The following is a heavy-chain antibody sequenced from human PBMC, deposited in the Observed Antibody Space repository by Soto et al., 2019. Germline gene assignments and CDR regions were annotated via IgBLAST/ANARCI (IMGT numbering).Heavy chain of an antibody. J-gene: IGHJ6*02. CDR2: IFYSGTT. Sequence: PSETISLPCTFSGDSISSADYYWRLILHTPGNGLEWIGHIFYSGTTYYNPSLKSRLTISVDTSKNHFSLRLTSVTAADTAVYYCARDLWVEPELYYYGMDVWGQGTTVTVSS. D-gene: IGHD1-1*01. CDR3: ARDLWVEPELYYYGMDV. CDR1: GDSISSADYY. V-gene: IGHV4-30-4*01.